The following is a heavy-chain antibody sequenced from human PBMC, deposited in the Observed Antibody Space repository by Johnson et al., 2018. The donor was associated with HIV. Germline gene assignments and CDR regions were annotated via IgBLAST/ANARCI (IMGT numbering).Heavy chain of an antibody. J-gene: IGHJ3*02. CDR1: GFTVSSNY. D-gene: IGHD1-7*01. CDR2: IYSGGST. V-gene: IGHV3-66*01. CDR3: AREGAWELRPGAFDI. Sequence: VQLVESGGGVVQPGRSLRLSCAASGFTVSSNYMSWVRQAPGKGLEWVSVIYSGGSTYYADSVKGRFTISRDNSKNTLYLQMNSLRAEDMAVYYCAREGAWELRPGAFDIWGQGTMVTVSS.